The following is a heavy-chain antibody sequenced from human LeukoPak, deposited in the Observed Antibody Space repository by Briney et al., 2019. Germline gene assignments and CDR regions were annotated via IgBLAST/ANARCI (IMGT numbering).Heavy chain of an antibody. J-gene: IGHJ4*02. V-gene: IGHV4-59*02. CDR1: GASVTSHY. CDR3: ARNFWSGYSLG. D-gene: IGHD3-3*01. CDR2: ISYSGSA. Sequence: PSETLSLTCNVSGASVTSHYWSWIRQPPGKGLEWIGYISYSGSAIYNPTLKSRVTISVDTSKNQFSLKLISLTPADTAVYSCARNFWSGYSLGWGQGTLVTVSS.